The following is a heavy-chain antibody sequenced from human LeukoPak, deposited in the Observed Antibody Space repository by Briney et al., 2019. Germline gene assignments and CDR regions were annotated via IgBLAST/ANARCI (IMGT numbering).Heavy chain of an antibody. J-gene: IGHJ6*03. CDR3: AANGPGWKWELGDYYYMDV. CDR1: GGSISSSSYY. D-gene: IGHD1-26*01. Sequence: PSETLSLTCTVSGGSISSSSYYWGWIRQPPGKWLEWIGSIFYSGSTYYNTSFKTRVTISVATSKNQFSLKRSSVTATDTAVYYCAANGPGWKWELGDYYYMDVWGKGTTVTVSS. V-gene: IGHV4-39*01. CDR2: IFYSGST.